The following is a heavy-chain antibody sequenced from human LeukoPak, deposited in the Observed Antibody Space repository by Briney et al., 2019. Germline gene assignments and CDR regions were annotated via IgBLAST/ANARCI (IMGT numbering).Heavy chain of an antibody. D-gene: IGHD3-10*01. CDR3: ARDVEYRSGIYTFDF. J-gene: IGHJ4*02. Sequence: GGSLRLSCTASGFSFSSYWMSWVRQSTGKGLEWVASIKQEGSEKKYVDSVKGRLTISRDNAESSLFLQMNNLRAEDTAVYYCARDVEYRSGIYTFDFWGQGTLVTVSS. V-gene: IGHV3-7*01. CDR1: GFSFSSYW. CDR2: IKQEGSEK.